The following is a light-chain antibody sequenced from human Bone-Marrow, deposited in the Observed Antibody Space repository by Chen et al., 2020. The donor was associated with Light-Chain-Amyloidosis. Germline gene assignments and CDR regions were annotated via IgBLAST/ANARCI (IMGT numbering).Light chain of an antibody. J-gene: IGKJ2*01. CDR2: HTS. V-gene: IGKV3-15*01. CDR3: QQYDDWPPLT. CDR1: QSISSN. Sequence: EIVMTQSPATLSVSPGERATLSCRASQSISSNLAWYQQKPGQAPRLLIYHTSIRATGVPARFSGSGSGTEFTLTISSLQSEDFAVYYCQQYDDWPPLTFGQGTKLDIK.